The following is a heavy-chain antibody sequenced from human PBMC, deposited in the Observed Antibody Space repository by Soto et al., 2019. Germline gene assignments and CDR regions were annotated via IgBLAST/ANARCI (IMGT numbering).Heavy chain of an antibody. V-gene: IGHV1-69*08. CDR3: AREGYGGNSRRADY. D-gene: IGHD4-17*01. J-gene: IGHJ4*02. Sequence: QVQLVQSGAEVKKPGSSVKVSCKASGGTFSSYTISWVRQAPGQGLEWMGRIIPILGIANYAQKFQGRVTITADKSTSTADMELSSLRSEDTAVYYCAREGYGGNSRRADYWGQGTLVTVSS. CDR2: IIPILGIA. CDR1: GGTFSSYT.